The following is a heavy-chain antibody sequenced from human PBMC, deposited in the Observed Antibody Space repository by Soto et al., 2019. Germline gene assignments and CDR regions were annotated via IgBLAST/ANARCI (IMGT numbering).Heavy chain of an antibody. CDR3: ARENMVRVMDV. CDR1: GGTFSSYT. D-gene: IGHD3-10*01. Sequence: QVQLVQSGAEVKKPGSSVKVSCKASGGTFSSYTISWVRQAPGQGLEWMGRIIPILGIANYAQKIQGRVTITADKSTSTAYMELSSLRSEDTAVYYCARENMVRVMDVWGQGTTVTVSS. J-gene: IGHJ6*02. CDR2: IIPILGIA. V-gene: IGHV1-69*08.